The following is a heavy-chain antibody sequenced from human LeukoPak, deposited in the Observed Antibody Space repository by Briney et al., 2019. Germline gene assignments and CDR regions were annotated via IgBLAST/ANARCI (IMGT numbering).Heavy chain of an antibody. D-gene: IGHD3-22*01. CDR1: GGTFSSYA. CDR2: IIPIFGTA. J-gene: IGHJ4*02. CDR3: ARDRGYDSSGFPRGDY. V-gene: IGHV1-69*05. Sequence: ASVKVSCKASGGTFSSYAISWVRQAPGQGLEWMGGIIPIFGTANYAQKFQGRVTITTDESTSTAYMELSSLRSEDTAVYYCARDRGYDSSGFPRGDYWGQGTLVTVSS.